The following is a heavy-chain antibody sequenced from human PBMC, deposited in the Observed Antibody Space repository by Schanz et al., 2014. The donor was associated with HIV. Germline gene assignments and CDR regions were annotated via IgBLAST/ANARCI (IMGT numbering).Heavy chain of an antibody. V-gene: IGHV3-30-3*01. J-gene: IGHJ6*02. Sequence: VQLLESGGGLVQPGGSLRLSCAASGFTFSKYAMSWVRQAPGKGLEWVAVISYDGSNKYYADSVKGRFTISRDNSKNTLYLQMNSLRAEDTAIYYCAKTSITLGMDVWGQGTTVTVSS. CDR3: AKTSITLGMDV. D-gene: IGHD1-20*01. CDR1: GFTFSKYA. CDR2: ISYDGSNK.